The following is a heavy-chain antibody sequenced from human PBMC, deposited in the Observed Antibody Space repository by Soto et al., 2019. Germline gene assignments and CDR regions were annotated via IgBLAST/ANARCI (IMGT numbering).Heavy chain of an antibody. J-gene: IGHJ4*02. V-gene: IGHV3-48*01. CDR3: TRDPHALDF. Sequence: PGGSLRLSCAASGFTFSTYGMHWVRQTPERGLEWVSYITSTSSRIHYADSVKGRFTISRDNAKNSLYLQMNNLRVEDTAVYYYTRDPHALDFWGQGVRVTVSS. CDR2: ITSTSSRI. CDR1: GFTFSTYG.